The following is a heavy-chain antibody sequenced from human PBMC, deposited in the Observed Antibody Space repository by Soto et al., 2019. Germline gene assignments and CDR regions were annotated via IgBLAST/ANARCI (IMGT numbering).Heavy chain of an antibody. J-gene: IGHJ4*02. CDR1: GYTFLRYG. CDR2: ISASKGKT. Sequence: ASLNCSCKASGYTFLRYGISCVRHAPGQGPEWMGWISASKGKTRSAQNLQNRVTLTTDTSTSTAFMDLRDLKSANTHGYYCARHKDTSGVRSGHLYFDSWSQGILVTASS. D-gene: IGHD5-18*01. CDR3: ARHKDTSGVRSGHLYFDS. V-gene: IGHV1-18*01.